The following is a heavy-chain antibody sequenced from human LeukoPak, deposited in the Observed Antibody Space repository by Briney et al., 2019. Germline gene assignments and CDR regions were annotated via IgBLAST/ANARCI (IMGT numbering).Heavy chain of an antibody. CDR2: VFYSGTT. D-gene: IGHD6-19*01. V-gene: IGHV4-59*08. J-gene: IGHJ3*01. CDR3: ARHITVSYDAFDL. Sequence: SETLSLTCTVSGGSITGYYWSWIRQPPGKGLEWIGYVFYSGTTLYNPSLKSRVTIPVGTSKTQFSLKLTSVTAADTAMYYCARHITVSYDAFDLWGRGTMVTVSS. CDR1: GGSITGYY.